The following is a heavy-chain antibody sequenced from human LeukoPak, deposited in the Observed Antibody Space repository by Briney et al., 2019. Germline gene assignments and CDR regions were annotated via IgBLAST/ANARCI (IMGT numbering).Heavy chain of an antibody. CDR3: ARHGSWSFDY. V-gene: IGHV3-23*01. CDR1: GFTFSSHA. J-gene: IGHJ4*02. CDR2: ITSGSGSNV. Sequence: GWSLRLSCAASGFTFSSHAMSWVRQAPGKGLEWVSAITSGSGSNVYYTDSLKGRFTISRDNSKNTLYLQMNSLRAEDTAVYYCARHGSWSFDYWGQGTLVTVSA. D-gene: IGHD6-13*01.